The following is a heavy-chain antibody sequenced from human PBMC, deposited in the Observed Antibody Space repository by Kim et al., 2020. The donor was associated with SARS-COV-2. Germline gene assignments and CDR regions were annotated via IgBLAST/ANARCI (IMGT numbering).Heavy chain of an antibody. CDR3: TRSDYYDSSGYFPEDAFDI. J-gene: IGHJ3*02. CDR2: IRSKAYGGTT. D-gene: IGHD3-22*01. CDR1: GFTFGDYA. Sequence: GGSMRLSCTASGFTFGDYAMSWVRQAPGKGLEWVGFIRSKAYGGTTEYAASVKGRFTISRDDSKSITYLQMNSLKTEDTAVYYCTRSDYYDSSGYFPEDAFDIWGQGTMVTVSS. V-gene: IGHV3-49*04.